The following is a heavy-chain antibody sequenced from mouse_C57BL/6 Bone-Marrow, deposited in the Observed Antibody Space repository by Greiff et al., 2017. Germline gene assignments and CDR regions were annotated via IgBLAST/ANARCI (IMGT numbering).Heavy chain of an antibody. D-gene: IGHD2-5*01. Sequence: EVHLVESGGDLVKPGGSLKLSCAASGFTFSSYGMSWVRQTPDKRLEWVATISSGGSYTYYPDSVKGRFTISRDNAKNTLYLQMSSLKSEDTAMYYCARRGYYSNYGVDYWGQGTTLTVSS. CDR2: ISSGGSYT. V-gene: IGHV5-6*01. J-gene: IGHJ2*01. CDR3: ARRGYYSNYGVDY. CDR1: GFTFSSYG.